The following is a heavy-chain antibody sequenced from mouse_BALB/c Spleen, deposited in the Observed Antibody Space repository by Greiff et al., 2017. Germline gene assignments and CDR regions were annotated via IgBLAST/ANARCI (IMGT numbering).Heavy chain of an antibody. CDR3: ARGDYYGYAMDY. J-gene: IGHJ4*01. Sequence: QVQLKESGAELVRPGTSVKVSCKASGYAFTNYLIEWVKQGPGQGLEWIGVINPGSGGTNYNEKFKGKATLTADKSSSTAYMQLSSLTSDDSAVYFCARGDYYGYAMDYWGQGTSVTVSS. D-gene: IGHD2-1*01. CDR2: INPGSGGT. CDR1: GYAFTNYL. V-gene: IGHV1-54*03.